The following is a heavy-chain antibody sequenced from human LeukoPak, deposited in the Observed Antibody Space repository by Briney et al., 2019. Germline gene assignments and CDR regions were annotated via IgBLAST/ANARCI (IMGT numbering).Heavy chain of an antibody. CDR2: ISSSSSTI. CDR3: ARSRLRYFDWLPTSFDY. J-gene: IGHJ4*02. CDR1: GFTFSSYS. Sequence: GGSLRLSCAASGFTFSSYSMNWVRQAPGKGLEWVSSISSSSSTIYYADSVKGRFTISRDNAKNSLYLQMNSLRAEDTAVYYCARSRLRYFDWLPTSFDYWGQGTLVTVSS. V-gene: IGHV3-48*01. D-gene: IGHD3-9*01.